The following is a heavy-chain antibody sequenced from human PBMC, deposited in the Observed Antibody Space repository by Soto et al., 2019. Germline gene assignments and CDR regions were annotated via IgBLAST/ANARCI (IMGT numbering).Heavy chain of an antibody. D-gene: IGHD6-6*01. Sequence: KPSETLSLTCTVSGGSISSYYWSWIRQPPGKGLEWIGYIYYSGSTNYNPSLKSRVTISVDTSKNQFSLKLSSVAAADTAVYYCARDQIEYSSSHWFDPWGQGTLVTVSS. CDR2: IYYSGST. J-gene: IGHJ5*02. CDR3: ARDQIEYSSSHWFDP. V-gene: IGHV4-59*01. CDR1: GGSISSYY.